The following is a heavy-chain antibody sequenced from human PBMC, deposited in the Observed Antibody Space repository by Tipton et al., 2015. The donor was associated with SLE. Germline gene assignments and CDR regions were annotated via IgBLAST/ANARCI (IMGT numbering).Heavy chain of an antibody. CDR2: INSGGTYE. CDR3: AREGGAGSFDF. Sequence: SLRLSCAASGFTFSSYWMHCVPQAPGKGLVWVSRINSGGTYETYADSVKGRFTISRDNAKNSLYLEMNSLRADDTAVYYCAREGGAGSFDFWGQGTLVTVSS. V-gene: IGHV3-74*01. J-gene: IGHJ4*02. CDR1: GFTFSSYW.